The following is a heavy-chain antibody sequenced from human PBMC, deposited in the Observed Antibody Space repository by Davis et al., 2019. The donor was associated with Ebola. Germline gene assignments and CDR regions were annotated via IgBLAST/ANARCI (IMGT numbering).Heavy chain of an antibody. CDR3: ARDKRSSHGYYYYYGMDV. V-gene: IGHV3-30*01. D-gene: IGHD6-13*01. J-gene: IGHJ6*02. Sequence: SVKGRFTISRDDSKDTLYLQMNSLRAEDTAVYYCARDKRSSHGYYYYYGMDVWGQGTTVTVSS.